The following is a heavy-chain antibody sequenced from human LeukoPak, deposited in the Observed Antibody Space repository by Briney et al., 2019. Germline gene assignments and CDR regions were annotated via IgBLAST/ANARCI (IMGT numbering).Heavy chain of an antibody. CDR1: GYTFTGYY. CDR2: INPNSGGT. D-gene: IGHD6-13*01. J-gene: IGHJ6*03. CDR3: ARDELQGAAARYYYMDV. Sequence: GASVKVSCKASGYTFTGYYTHWVRQAPGQGLEWMGWINPNSGGTNYAQKFQGRVTMTRDTSISTAYMELSRLRSDDTAVYYCARDELQGAAARYYYMDVWGKGTTVTVSS. V-gene: IGHV1-2*02.